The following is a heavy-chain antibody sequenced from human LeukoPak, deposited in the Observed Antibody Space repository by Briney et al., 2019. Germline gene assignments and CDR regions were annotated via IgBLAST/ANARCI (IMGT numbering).Heavy chain of an antibody. CDR1: GGSISSSSYY. CDR2: IYYSGRT. V-gene: IGHV4-39*01. CDR3: ASNGGNYYYYYMDV. Sequence: PSETLSLTCTVSGGSISSSSYYWGWIRQPPGKGLECIGSIYYSGRTYYNPSLKSRVTISVDTSKNQFSLKLSSVTAADTAVYYCASNGGNYYYYYMDVWGKGTTVTVSS. D-gene: IGHD4-23*01. J-gene: IGHJ6*03.